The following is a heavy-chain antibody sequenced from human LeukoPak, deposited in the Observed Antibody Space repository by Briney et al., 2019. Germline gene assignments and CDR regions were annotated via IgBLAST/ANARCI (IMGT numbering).Heavy chain of an antibody. CDR1: GFTISSYS. V-gene: IGHV3-48*04. J-gene: IGHJ4*02. CDR3: ARGTRPGYFDY. Sequence: GGSLRLSCAASGFTISSYSMNWVRQAPGKGLEWVSYISSSSSTIYYADSMKGRFTISRDNDKNSLYLQMNSLRAEDTAVYYCARGTRPGYFDYWGQGTLVTVSS. CDR2: ISSSSSTI.